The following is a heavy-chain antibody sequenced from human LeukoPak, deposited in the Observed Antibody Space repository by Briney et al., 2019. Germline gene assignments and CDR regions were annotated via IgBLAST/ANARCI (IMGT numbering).Heavy chain of an antibody. CDR3: TRGQGPITMVRGVIRKWKGLRVPITNSDY. Sequence: ASVKVSCKASGYTFTSYDINWVRQATGQGLEWMGWMNPNSGNTGYAQKLQGRDTIPRNTSISTAYMELSSLRSEDTAVYYCTRGQGPITMVRGVIRKWKGLRVPITNSDYWGQGTLVTVSS. CDR1: GYTFTSYD. CDR2: MNPNSGNT. J-gene: IGHJ4*02. D-gene: IGHD3-10*01. V-gene: IGHV1-8*01.